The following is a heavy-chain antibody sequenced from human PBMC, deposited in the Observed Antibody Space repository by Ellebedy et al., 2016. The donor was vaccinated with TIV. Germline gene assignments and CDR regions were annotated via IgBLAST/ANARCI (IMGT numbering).Heavy chain of an antibody. CDR1: GFTFSSYG. Sequence: GGSLRLSXAASGFTFSSYGMHWVRQAPGKGLEWVAVISSDGSDKFYADSVKGRFTISRDDSKNTLYLQMNSLRAEDTAVYSCVKPPGPVTGVTFDIWGQGTMVTV. D-gene: IGHD7-27*01. J-gene: IGHJ3*02. CDR3: VKPPGPVTGVTFDI. CDR2: ISSDGSDK. V-gene: IGHV3-30*18.